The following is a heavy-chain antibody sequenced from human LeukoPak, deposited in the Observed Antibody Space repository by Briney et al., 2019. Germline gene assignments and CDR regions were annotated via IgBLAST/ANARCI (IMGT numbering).Heavy chain of an antibody. CDR1: GFTFSTYW. Sequence: GGPLRLSCAASGFTFSTYWMSWVRQAPGKGLEWVANIKQDGSEKYYVDSVRGRFTISRDSAKNSLFLQMNSLRAEDRAVYYCARGNIYNYYYMDVWGKGTTVTVSS. J-gene: IGHJ6*03. CDR3: ARGNIYNYYYMDV. CDR2: IKQDGSEK. V-gene: IGHV3-7*03.